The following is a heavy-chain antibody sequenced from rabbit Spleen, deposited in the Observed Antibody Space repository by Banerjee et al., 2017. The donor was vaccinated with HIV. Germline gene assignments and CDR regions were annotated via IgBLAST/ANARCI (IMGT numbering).Heavy chain of an antibody. D-gene: IGHD5-1*01. J-gene: IGHJ4*01. CDR2: IYSGGSA. V-gene: IGHV1S33*01. CDR3: ARDLVGAIGWNFNL. Sequence: QEQLVESGGGLVQPEASLTLTCTASGFDISYYHMVWVRQAPGKGLEWIGIIYSGGSAYFASWVNGGFTIFSKNAQNTVDLRMNSLTAADTATYFCARDLVGAIGWNFNLWGPGTLVTVS. CDR1: GFDISYYH.